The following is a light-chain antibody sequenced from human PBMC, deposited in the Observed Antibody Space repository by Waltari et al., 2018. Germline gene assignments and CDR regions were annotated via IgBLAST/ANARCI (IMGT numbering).Light chain of an antibody. V-gene: IGLV1-51*01. CDR3: GTWDSRLSAGEV. CDR2: DNN. CDR1: RSTIGNNH. Sequence: QSVLTQPPSVSAAPGQRVTISCSGSRSTIGNNHVAWYQQLPGAAPRLLIYDNNKRPSQISDRFSGSKSGTSATLGITGLRTGDEAVYYCGTWDSRLSAGEVFGGGTKLTVL. J-gene: IGLJ2*01.